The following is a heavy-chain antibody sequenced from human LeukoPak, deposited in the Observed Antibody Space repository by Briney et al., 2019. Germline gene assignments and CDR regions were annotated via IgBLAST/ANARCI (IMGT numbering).Heavy chain of an antibody. J-gene: IGHJ4*02. CDR2: ISGSGGST. CDR3: ARARKASLFDY. V-gene: IGHV3-23*01. Sequence: GGSLRLSCAAPGFTFSSYAMSWVRQAPGKGLEWVSAISGSGGSTYYADSVKGRFTISRDNSKNTLYLQMNSLRAEDTAVYYCARARKASLFDYWGQGTLVTVSS. CDR1: GFTFSSYA. D-gene: IGHD3-16*01.